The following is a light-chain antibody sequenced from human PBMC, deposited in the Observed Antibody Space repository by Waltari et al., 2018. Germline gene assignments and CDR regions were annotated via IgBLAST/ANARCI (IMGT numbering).Light chain of an antibody. CDR3: SSYAGSNNWV. Sequence: LTQPPSASGSPGQSVTISCTGTSSDVGGYNYVSWYQQHPGKAPKFLIYEVSKLPSGVPDRFSGSKSGNAASLTVSGLQAEDEADYYCSSYAGSNNWVFGGGTKLTVL. CDR1: SSDVGGYNY. CDR2: EVS. V-gene: IGLV2-8*01. J-gene: IGLJ3*02.